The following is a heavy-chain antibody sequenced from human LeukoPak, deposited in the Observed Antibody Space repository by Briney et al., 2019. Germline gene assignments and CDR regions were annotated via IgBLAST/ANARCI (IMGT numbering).Heavy chain of an antibody. V-gene: IGHV4-34*01. D-gene: IGHD1-26*01. CDR3: ARGRVWEPNYYYYYYMDV. Sequence: PSETLSLTCAVYGGSFIGYYWSCIRQPPGKGLEWIGEINHSGSTNYNPSLKSRVTISVDTSKNQFSLKLSSVTAADTAVYYCARGRVWEPNYYYYYYMDVWGKGTTVTVSS. J-gene: IGHJ6*03. CDR2: INHSGST. CDR1: GGSFIGYY.